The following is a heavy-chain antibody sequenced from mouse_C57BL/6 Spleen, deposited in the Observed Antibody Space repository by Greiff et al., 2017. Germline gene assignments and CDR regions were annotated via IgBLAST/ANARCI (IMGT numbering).Heavy chain of an antibody. Sequence: QVQLQQSGPELVKPGASVKISCKASGYAFSSYCMNWVKQRPGKGLEWIGRIYTGDGDTNYNQKFKGKATLTADKSSSTAYMQLSRLTSEDSAVYYCAREGLNWGEEMDYWGQGTLVTVSA. CDR3: AREGLNWGEEMDY. D-gene: IGHD4-1*01. CDR1: GYAFSSYC. J-gene: IGHJ3*01. CDR2: IYTGDGDT. V-gene: IGHV1-82*01.